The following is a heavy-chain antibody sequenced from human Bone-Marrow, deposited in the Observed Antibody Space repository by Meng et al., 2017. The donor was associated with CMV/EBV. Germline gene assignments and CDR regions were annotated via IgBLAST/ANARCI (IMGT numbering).Heavy chain of an antibody. CDR2: IYYSGST. D-gene: IGHD6-19*01. CDR1: GGSISSSSYY. J-gene: IGHJ5*02. Sequence: GSLRLSCTVSGGSISSSSYYWGWIRQPPGKGLEWIGSIYYSGSTYYNPSLKSRVTISVDTSKNQFSLKLSSVTAADTAVYYCARDPGIAVAGLYNWFDPWGQGTRVTVSS. CDR3: ARDPGIAVAGLYNWFDP. V-gene: IGHV4-39*07.